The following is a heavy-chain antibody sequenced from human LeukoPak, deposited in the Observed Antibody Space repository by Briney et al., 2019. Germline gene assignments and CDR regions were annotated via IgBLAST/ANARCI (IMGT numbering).Heavy chain of an antibody. D-gene: IGHD3-10*01. V-gene: IGHV4-59*08. Sequence: SETLSLTCTVSGGSISSYYWSWIRQPPGKGLEWIGYIYYSGSTNYNPSLKSRVTISVDTSKNQFSLKLSSVTAADTAVHYCARSGSGFYYFDYWGQGTLVTVSS. J-gene: IGHJ4*02. CDR1: GGSISSYY. CDR2: IYYSGST. CDR3: ARSGSGFYYFDY.